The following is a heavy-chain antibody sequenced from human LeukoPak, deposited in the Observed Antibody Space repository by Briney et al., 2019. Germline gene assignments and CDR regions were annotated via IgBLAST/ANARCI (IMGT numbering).Heavy chain of an antibody. CDR1: GLTFHDYA. CDR2: INVGRDTT. Sequence: GGSLRLSCAGSGLTFHDYAMHWVRHARGKGVELFSLINVGRDTTYYADSVQGRFPISRDNSKNFLYLQMTSLRTEDTALYYCSPYDWNYLGDYWGQGTLVTVSS. J-gene: IGHJ4*02. V-gene: IGHV3-43*02. D-gene: IGHD1-7*01. CDR3: SPYDWNYLGDY.